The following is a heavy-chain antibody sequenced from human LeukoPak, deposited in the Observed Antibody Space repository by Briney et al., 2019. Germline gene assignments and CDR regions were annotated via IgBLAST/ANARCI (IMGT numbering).Heavy chain of an antibody. CDR2: ISGSGGST. J-gene: IGHJ4*02. V-gene: IGHV3-23*01. D-gene: IGHD1-26*01. CDR3: VKAASGSYSVSDY. Sequence: GGSLRLSCAASGFTFSSYAMSWVRQAPGKGLEWASAISGSGGSTYYADSVKGRFTISRDNSKNTLYLQMNSLRAEDTAVYYCVKAASGSYSVSDYWGQGTLVTVSS. CDR1: GFTFSSYA.